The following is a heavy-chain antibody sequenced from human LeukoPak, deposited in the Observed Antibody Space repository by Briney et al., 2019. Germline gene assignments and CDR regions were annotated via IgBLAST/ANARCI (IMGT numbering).Heavy chain of an antibody. Sequence: GASVKVSCKASGGTFSSYAISWVRQAPGQGLEWMGGIIPIFGTANYAQKFQGRVTITADESTSTAYMELSSLRSEDTAVYYCARDHPTARDYYYYYMDVWGKGTTVTVSS. CDR1: GGTFSSYA. CDR3: ARDHPTARDYYYYYMDV. CDR2: IIPIFGTA. V-gene: IGHV1-69*13. J-gene: IGHJ6*03.